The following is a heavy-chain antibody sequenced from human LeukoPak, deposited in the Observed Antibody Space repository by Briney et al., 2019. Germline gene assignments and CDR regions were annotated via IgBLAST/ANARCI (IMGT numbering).Heavy chain of an antibody. V-gene: IGHV3-23*01. CDR2: LSGSADRT. Sequence: AGGSLRLSCAASGFTFSNYGMTWVLQAPGKGLEWVSSLSGSADRTYYADSVKGRFTISRDNSKNTMYLQMNSVRAEDTAVYYCARVGDSSHYDYWGQGTLVTVSS. CDR1: GFTFSNYG. J-gene: IGHJ4*02. CDR3: ARVGDSSHYDY. D-gene: IGHD6-13*01.